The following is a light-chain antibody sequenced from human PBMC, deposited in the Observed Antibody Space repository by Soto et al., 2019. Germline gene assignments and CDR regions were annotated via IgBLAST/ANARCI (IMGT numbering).Light chain of an antibody. V-gene: IGKV1-9*01. CDR3: QQLNSYPWT. CDR1: QGISSY. CDR2: AAS. J-gene: IGKJ1*01. Sequence: DIQLTQSPSFLSASVGDRVTITCRASQGISSYLAWFQQKPGKAPKLLICAASTLQSGVPSRFSGSGSGTEFTLTISSLHPEDFASYYCQQLNSYPWTFGQGTKVEIK.